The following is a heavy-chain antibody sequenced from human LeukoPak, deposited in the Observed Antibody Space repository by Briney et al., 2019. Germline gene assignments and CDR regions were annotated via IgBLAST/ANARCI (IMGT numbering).Heavy chain of an antibody. Sequence: VASVKVSCKASGGTFSSYAISWVRQAPGQGLEWMGGIIPIFGTANYAQKFQGRVTITTDESTSTAYMELSSLRSEDTAVYYCARGYSSSWYWLNYWGQGSLVTVPS. CDR1: GGTFSSYA. CDR3: ARGYSSSWYWLNY. J-gene: IGHJ4*02. V-gene: IGHV1-69*05. CDR2: IIPIFGTA. D-gene: IGHD6-13*01.